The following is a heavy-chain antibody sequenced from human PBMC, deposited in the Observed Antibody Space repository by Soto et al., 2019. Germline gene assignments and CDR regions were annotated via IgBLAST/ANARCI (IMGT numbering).Heavy chain of an antibody. J-gene: IGHJ3*02. V-gene: IGHV3-66*01. CDR1: GFTVSSNY. CDR2: IYSSGST. Sequence: EVQLVESGGGLVQPGGSLRLSCADSGFTVSSNYTSRVRQAPGKGLEWVSVIYSSGSTYYADSVKGRFTISRDNSKNTLYLQMNSLRAEDTAVYYCAGGSSWHDAFDIWGQGIMVTVSS. CDR3: AGGSSWHDAFDI. D-gene: IGHD6-13*01.